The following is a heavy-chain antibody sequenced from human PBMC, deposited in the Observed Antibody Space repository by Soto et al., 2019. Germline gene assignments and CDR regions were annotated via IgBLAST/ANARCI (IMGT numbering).Heavy chain of an antibody. D-gene: IGHD4-17*01. J-gene: IGHJ2*01. Sequence: QDQLVQSGAEVKKPGSSVKVSCKASGGTFSSHTFSWVRQAPGQGLEWMGRIIPALGTATYAQKFQGRVTITADESATTVYMELNSLRYEDTAVYYCAGPDFGDYWYFDLWGRGTLVTVSS. CDR3: AGPDFGDYWYFDL. CDR1: GGTFSSHT. CDR2: IIPALGTA. V-gene: IGHV1-69*08.